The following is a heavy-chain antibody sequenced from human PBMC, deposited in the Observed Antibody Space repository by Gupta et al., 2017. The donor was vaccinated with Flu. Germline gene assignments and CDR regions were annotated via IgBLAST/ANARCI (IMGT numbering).Heavy chain of an antibody. D-gene: IGHD3-3*01. CDR2: ISGSGGST. CDR1: GFTFSSYA. CDR3: AKDHKGRIFGVVTPYYYGMDV. Sequence: EVQLLESGGGLVQPGGSLRLSCAASGFTFSSYAMSWVRQAPGKGLEWVSAISGSGGSTYYADSVKGRFTISRDNSKNTLYLQMNSLRAEDTAVYYCAKDHKGRIFGVVTPYYYGMDVWGQGTTVTVSS. J-gene: IGHJ6*02. V-gene: IGHV3-23*01.